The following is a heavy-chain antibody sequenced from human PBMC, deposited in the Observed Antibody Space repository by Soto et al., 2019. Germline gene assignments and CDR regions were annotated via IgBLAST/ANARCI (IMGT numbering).Heavy chain of an antibody. CDR1: GYSISSGYY. CDR3: ARAPMSGSAYYFDY. Sequence: PSETLSLTCAVSGYSISSGYYWGWIRQPPGKGLEWIGSIYHSGSTYYNPSLKSRVTISVDTSKNQFSLKLSSVTAADTAVYYCARAPMSGSAYYFDYWGQGXLVTVYS. CDR2: IYHSGST. V-gene: IGHV4-38-2*01. D-gene: IGHD1-26*01. J-gene: IGHJ4*02.